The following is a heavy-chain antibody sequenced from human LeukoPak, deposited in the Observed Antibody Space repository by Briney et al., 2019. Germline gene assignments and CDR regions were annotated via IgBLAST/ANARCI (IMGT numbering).Heavy chain of an antibody. CDR3: ATREYQLPEDYYYYMDV. V-gene: IGHV1-24*01. D-gene: IGHD2-2*01. CDR2: FDPEDGET. CDR1: GYTLTELS. Sequence: ASVKVSCKVSGYTLTELSMHWVRQAPGKGLEWMGGFDPEDGETIYAQKFQGRVTMTEDTSTDTAYMELSSLRSEDTAVYYCATREYQLPEDYYYYMDVWGKGTTVTVSS. J-gene: IGHJ6*03.